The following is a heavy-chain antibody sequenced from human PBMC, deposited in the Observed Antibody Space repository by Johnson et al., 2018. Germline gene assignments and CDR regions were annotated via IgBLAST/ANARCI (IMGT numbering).Heavy chain of an antibody. CDR3: ARSRGYYYGSSGYRPRSGSDAFDI. D-gene: IGHD3-22*01. CDR1: GFTFSSYD. CDR2: IGTAGDT. Sequence: VQLVESGGGLVQPGGSLRLSCAASGFTFSSYDMHWVRQATGKGLEWVSAIGTAGDTYYPGSGKGRFTISRENSKHSLYLQMNSQKAGDTAVYYCARSRGYYYGSSGYRPRSGSDAFDIWGQGTMVTVSS. V-gene: IGHV3-13*01. J-gene: IGHJ3*02.